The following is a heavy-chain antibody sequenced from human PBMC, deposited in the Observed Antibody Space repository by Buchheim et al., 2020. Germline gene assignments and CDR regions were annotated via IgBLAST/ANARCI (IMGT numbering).Heavy chain of an antibody. CDR3: AKRPVVVTAMEHIDY. CDR2: ISGSGGST. V-gene: IGHV3-23*04. D-gene: IGHD2-21*02. J-gene: IGHJ4*02. Sequence: QLVESGGGLVQPGGSLRLSCAAAGFSFSTYPMNWIRQAPGKGLEWVSAISGSGGSTYYADSVKGRFTISRDNSKKTLYLQMNSLRAEDTAVYYCAKRPVVVTAMEHIDYWGQGTL. CDR1: GFSFSTYP.